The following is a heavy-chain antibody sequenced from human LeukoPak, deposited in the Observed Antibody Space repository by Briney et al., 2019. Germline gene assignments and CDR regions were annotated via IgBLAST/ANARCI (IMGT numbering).Heavy chain of an antibody. V-gene: IGHV3-30-3*01. CDR1: GFTFSSYA. CDR3: ARVMTTKNYYYYYGMDV. D-gene: IGHD4-11*01. CDR2: ISYDGSNK. J-gene: IGHJ6*02. Sequence: GSLRLSCTASGFTFSSYAMHWVRPAPGKGLGWVAVISYDGSNKYYADSVKGRFTISRDNPKNTLYLQMNSLRAEDTAVYYCARVMTTKNYYYYYGMDVWGQGTTVTVSS.